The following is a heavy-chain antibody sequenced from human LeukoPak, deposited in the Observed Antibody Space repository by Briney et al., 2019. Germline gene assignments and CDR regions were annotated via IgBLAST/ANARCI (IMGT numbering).Heavy chain of an antibody. Sequence: GFTXXSYAISWVRQAPGQGLEWMGGIIPIFGTANYAQKFQGRVTITADESTSTAYMELSSPRSEDTAVYYCARDGDGVVVTAPLDYWGQGTLVTVSS. J-gene: IGHJ4*02. CDR2: IIPIFGTA. CDR1: GFTXXSYA. V-gene: IGHV1-69*01. CDR3: ARDGDGVVVTAPLDY. D-gene: IGHD2-21*02.